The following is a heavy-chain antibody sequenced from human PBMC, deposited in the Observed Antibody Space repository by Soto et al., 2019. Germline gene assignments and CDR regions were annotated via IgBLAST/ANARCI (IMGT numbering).Heavy chain of an antibody. D-gene: IGHD2-15*01. CDR1: GFTFSSYW. J-gene: IGHJ3*02. CDR2: IKQDGSEK. CDR3: ARDFWGYCSGGSCVKPSGFAFDI. V-gene: IGHV3-7*05. Sequence: GGSLRLSCAASGFTFSSYWMSWVRQAPGKGLEWVANIKQDGSEKYYVDSVKGRFTISRDNAKNSLYLQMNSLRAEDTAVYYCARDFWGYCSGGSCVKPSGFAFDIWGQGTMVTVSS.